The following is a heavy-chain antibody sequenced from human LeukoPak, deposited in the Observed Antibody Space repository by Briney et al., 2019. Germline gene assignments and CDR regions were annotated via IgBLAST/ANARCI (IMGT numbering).Heavy chain of an antibody. Sequence: SVKVSCKASGGTFSSYAISWVRQAPGQGLEWMGGIIPIFGTANYAQKFQGRVTITADESTSTAYMELSSLRSEDTAVYYCARDRYSEMGYAPLPDKYGMDVWGQGTTVTVSS. V-gene: IGHV1-69*13. CDR1: GGTFSSYA. D-gene: IGHD3-16*01. CDR3: ARDRYSEMGYAPLPDKYGMDV. J-gene: IGHJ6*02. CDR2: IIPIFGTA.